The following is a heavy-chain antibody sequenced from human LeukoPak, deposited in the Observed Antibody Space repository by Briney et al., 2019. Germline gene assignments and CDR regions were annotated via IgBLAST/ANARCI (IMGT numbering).Heavy chain of an antibody. V-gene: IGHV4-59*01. CDR2: IYYSGST. CDR1: GGSISSYY. D-gene: IGHD3-9*01. J-gene: IGHJ5*02. CDR3: ARGRRNDILTDP. Sequence: SQTLSLTCTVSGGSISSYYWSWIRQPPGKGLEWIGYIYYSGSTNYNPSLKSRVTISVDTSKNQFSLKLSSVTAADTAVYYCARGRRNDILTDPWGQGTLVTVSS.